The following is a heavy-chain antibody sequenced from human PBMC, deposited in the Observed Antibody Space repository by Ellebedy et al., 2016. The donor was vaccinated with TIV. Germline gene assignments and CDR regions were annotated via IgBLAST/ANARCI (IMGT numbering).Heavy chain of an antibody. V-gene: IGHV4-59*08. D-gene: IGHD4-17*01. CDR1: GGSFSSYY. CDR2: IYNTGTT. J-gene: IGHJ5*02. CDR3: ARQTLHDYGEFGFGRWFDP. Sequence: SETLSLXXTVSGGSFSSYYWSWIRQSPGQGLEWNGYIYNTGTTNYNPTLKSRVTMSVDTSKNQVSLKLSSVTAADTAVYYCARQTLHDYGEFGFGRWFDPWGQGTLVTVSS.